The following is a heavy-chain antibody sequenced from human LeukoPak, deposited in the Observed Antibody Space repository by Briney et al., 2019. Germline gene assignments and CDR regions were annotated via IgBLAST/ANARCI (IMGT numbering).Heavy chain of an antibody. D-gene: IGHD6-25*01. CDR1: GLTFSVSA. CDR2: IKTKADNYAT. V-gene: IGHV3-73*01. CDR3: THPAYYYNVDV. J-gene: IGHJ6*04. Sequence: GGSLRLSCSASGLTFSVSAIHWVRQASGKGLEWVGRIKTKADNYATAYAASVKGRFTISRDDSTNTAYLQMDSLKTEDTAVYYCTHPAYYYNVDVWGKGTTVTVSS.